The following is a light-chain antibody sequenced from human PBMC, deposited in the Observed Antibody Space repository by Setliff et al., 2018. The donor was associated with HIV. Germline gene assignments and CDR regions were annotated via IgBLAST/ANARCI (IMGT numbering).Light chain of an antibody. J-gene: IGLJ1*01. CDR2: IND. CDR3: STWDDNLNAKV. V-gene: IGLV1-44*01. Sequence: QSVLTQPPSASGTPGQRVTISCSGSTSNIGSNNVTWYQQLPGTAPQLLIYINDLRPSGVPHRFSGSKSGTTASLAISGLQSEDEADYYCSTWDDNLNAKVFGSGTKVTVL. CDR1: TSNIGSNN.